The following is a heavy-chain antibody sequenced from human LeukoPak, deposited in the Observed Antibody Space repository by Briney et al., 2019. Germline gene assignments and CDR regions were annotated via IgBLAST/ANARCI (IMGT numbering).Heavy chain of an antibody. J-gene: IGHJ4*02. V-gene: IGHV3-30-3*01. Sequence: PGRSLRLSCAASGFTFSSYAMHWVRQAPGKGLEWVAIISYDGSDKYYADSVKGRLTISRDNSKSTLYLQMISLRTEDTAVYYCARADGSVAGPPSRHWGQGTLVTVSS. CDR1: GFTFSSYA. CDR2: ISYDGSDK. CDR3: ARADGSVAGPPSRH. D-gene: IGHD6-19*01.